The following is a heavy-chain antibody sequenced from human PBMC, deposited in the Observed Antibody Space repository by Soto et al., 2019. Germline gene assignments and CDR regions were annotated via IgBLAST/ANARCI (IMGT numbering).Heavy chain of an antibody. J-gene: IGHJ6*02. CDR2: IYYGGTT. CDR1: RGSIRSLY. Sequence: PSESRSLTCTVYRGSIRSLYCSWIRQPPGEGLEWIGYIYYGGTTNFNPSLKSRVTISVDTSKDQFSLRLGSVTAADTAVYYCSRTGIGSSSSREILYYNYYGMDVWGQGTTVTVPS. D-gene: IGHD6-6*01. V-gene: IGHV4-59*01. CDR3: SRTGIGSSSSREILYYNYYGMDV.